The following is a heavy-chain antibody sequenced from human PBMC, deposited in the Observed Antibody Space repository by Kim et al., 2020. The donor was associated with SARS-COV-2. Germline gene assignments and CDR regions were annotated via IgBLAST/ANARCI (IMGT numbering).Heavy chain of an antibody. Sequence: ASVKVSCKASGYIFTAYYMHWVRQAPGQGLEWMGWINPNSDDTHYAQKFQGSVTMTRDTSINTAYMELSRLRSDDTAVYYCARGGYYFDSWGQGTLVTVSS. CDR3: ARGGYYFDS. CDR2: INPNSDDT. V-gene: IGHV1-2*02. J-gene: IGHJ4*02. CDR1: GYIFTAYY.